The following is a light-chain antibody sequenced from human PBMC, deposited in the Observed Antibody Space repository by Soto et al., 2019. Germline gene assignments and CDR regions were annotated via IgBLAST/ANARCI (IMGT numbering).Light chain of an antibody. CDR3: LQDYSYPRT. CDR2: GTS. J-gene: IGKJ1*01. Sequence: AIQMTQSPSSLSASVGDRVIITCRASQAIRTELGWYQQRPGKAPKLLIYGTSKLQSGVPSRFSGSGSGTDFTPAINGLQPEEFATYYCLQDYSYPRTFGQGTKVDVK. CDR1: QAIRTE. V-gene: IGKV1-6*01.